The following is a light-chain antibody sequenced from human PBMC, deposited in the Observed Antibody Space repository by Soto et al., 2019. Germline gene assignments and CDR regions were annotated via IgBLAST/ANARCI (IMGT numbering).Light chain of an antibody. J-gene: IGLJ1*01. V-gene: IGLV2-23*01. CDR3: CSSAPESTYV. CDR1: SSDVGAYNS. CDR2: KGT. Sequence: QSALAQPASVSGSPGQSITISCTGTSSDVGAYNSVSWYQQHPHRAPQVIIYKGTQRPSGVSNRFSGSTSGNAASLTISAPKADDEADYFCCSSAPESTYVFGTGTKV.